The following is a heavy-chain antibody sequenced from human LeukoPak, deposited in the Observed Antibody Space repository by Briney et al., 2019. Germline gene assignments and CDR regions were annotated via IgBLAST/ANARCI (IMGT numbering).Heavy chain of an antibody. CDR3: ARSGVATCHY. Sequence: PGGSLRLSCQASGFTFSDYAMSWIRQAPGKGLGWVSSINPDGGSFFADSVSGRSTISRDDSRSVVYLQMNTLSAEDTAVYYCARSGVATCHYWGQGILVTVSS. D-gene: IGHD3-10*01. CDR2: INPDGGS. J-gene: IGHJ4*02. CDR1: GFTFSDYA. V-gene: IGHV3-23*01.